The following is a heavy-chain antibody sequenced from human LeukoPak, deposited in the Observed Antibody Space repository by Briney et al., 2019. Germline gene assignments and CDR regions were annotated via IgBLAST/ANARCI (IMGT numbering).Heavy chain of an antibody. V-gene: IGHV3-66*02. CDR1: GFTVSSNY. J-gene: IGHJ6*03. Sequence: GGSLRLSCAASGFTVSSNYMSWVRQAPGKGLEWVSVIYSGGSTYYADSVKSRFTISRDNSKNTLYLQINSLRAEDTAVYYCAREGLWFGELYYYYMDVWGKGTTVTVSS. CDR2: IYSGGST. D-gene: IGHD3-10*01. CDR3: AREGLWFGELYYYYMDV.